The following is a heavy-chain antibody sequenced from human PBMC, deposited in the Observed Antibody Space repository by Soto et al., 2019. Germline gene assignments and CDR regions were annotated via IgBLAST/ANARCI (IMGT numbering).Heavy chain of an antibody. Sequence: PSVTLSLTCGVSGGSISSINWGSWVRQTPGKGLERIGEIYYSGSTNYNPSLTSRVTMSIEKSKNQFLRNLTSVTAEDTAAYYWARAWGMSATYCFDACGQGTRVTVGS. J-gene: IGHJ5*02. CDR2: IYYSGST. D-gene: IGHD2-21*01. CDR1: GGSISSINW. CDR3: ARAWGMSATYCFDA. V-gene: IGHV4-4*02.